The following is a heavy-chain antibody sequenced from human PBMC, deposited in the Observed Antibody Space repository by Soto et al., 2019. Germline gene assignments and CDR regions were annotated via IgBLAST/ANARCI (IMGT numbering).Heavy chain of an antibody. Sequence: QVQLVESGGGVVQPGRSLRLSCAASGFTFSSYAMHWVRQAPGKGLEWVAVISYDGSNKYYADSVKGRFTISRDNSKNTLYLQMNSLRAEDTAVYYCARAGRGYDSSGYHPYWGQGTLVTVSS. CDR2: ISYDGSNK. V-gene: IGHV3-30-3*01. D-gene: IGHD3-22*01. CDR3: ARAGRGYDSSGYHPY. J-gene: IGHJ4*02. CDR1: GFTFSSYA.